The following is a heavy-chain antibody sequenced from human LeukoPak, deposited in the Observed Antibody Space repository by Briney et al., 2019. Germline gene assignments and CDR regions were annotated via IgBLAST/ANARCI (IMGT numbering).Heavy chain of an antibody. CDR2: ISSGAGTT. D-gene: IGHD6-19*01. J-gene: IGHJ5*02. Sequence: PGGSLRLSCAASGFTFSSYAMSWVRQVPGKRLEWVSAISSGAGTTGYADSVKGRFTISRVNSKSTIYLQMSSLRAEDTAIYYCAKDLEQSYSGWSTSYDAWGQGTLVTVSS. CDR3: AKDLEQSYSGWSTSYDA. CDR1: GFTFSSYA. V-gene: IGHV3-23*01.